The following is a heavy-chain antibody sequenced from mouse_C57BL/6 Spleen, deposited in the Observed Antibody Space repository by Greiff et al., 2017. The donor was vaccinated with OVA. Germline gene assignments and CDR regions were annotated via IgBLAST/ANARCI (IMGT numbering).Heavy chain of an antibody. CDR1: GYAFSSYW. Sequence: VKLMESGAELVKPGASVKISCKASGYAFSSYWMNWVKQRPGKGLEWIGQIYPGDGDTNYNGKFKGKATLTADKSSSTAYMQLSSLTSEDSAVYFCARRDYYGSSSYYFDYWGQGTTLTVSS. D-gene: IGHD1-1*01. CDR3: ARRDYYGSSSYYFDY. CDR2: IYPGDGDT. V-gene: IGHV1-80*01. J-gene: IGHJ2*01.